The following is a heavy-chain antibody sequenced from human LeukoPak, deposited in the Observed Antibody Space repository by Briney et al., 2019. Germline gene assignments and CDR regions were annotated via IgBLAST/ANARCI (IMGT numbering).Heavy chain of an antibody. D-gene: IGHD3-9*01. Sequence: SDTLSLTCTVSGGSISSYYWSWIRQPPGKGLEWIGYIYYSGSTNYNPSLKSRVTISVDTSKNQFSLKLSSVTAADTAVYYCGRDVGRYLLDYWGQGTLVTVSS. V-gene: IGHV4-59*01. CDR2: IYYSGST. J-gene: IGHJ4*02. CDR3: GRDVGRYLLDY. CDR1: GGSISSYY.